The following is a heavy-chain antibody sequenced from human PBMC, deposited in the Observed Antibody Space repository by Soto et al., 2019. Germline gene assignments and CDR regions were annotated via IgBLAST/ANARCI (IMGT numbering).Heavy chain of an antibody. CDR1: GYTSATYD. V-gene: IGHV1-18*01. D-gene: IGHD1-26*01. CDR3: ATDQGYSSS. J-gene: IGHJ5*01. Sequence: ASVKVSCKTSGYTSATYDICWVRQAPGQGLEWMGWISAYKNSTNYAQKFHGRVTLTTDTSTSTVYMELRSLRFDDTAVYYCATDQGYSSSWGQGTLVNVS. CDR2: ISAYKNST.